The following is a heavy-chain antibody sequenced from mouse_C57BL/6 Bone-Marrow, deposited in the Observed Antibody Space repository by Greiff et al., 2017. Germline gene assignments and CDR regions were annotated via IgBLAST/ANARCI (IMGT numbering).Heavy chain of an antibody. V-gene: IGHV7-3*01. CDR3: ARYRRGTPDGSSPNWYFEV. J-gene: IGHJ1*03. D-gene: IGHD1-1*01. CDR2: IRNKANGYTT. Sequence: EVKLVESGGGLVQPGGSLSLSCAASGFTFTDYYMSWVRQPPGKALEWLGFIRNKANGYTTEYSASVKGRFTISRDNSQSILYLQMNALRAEDSATYYCARYRRGTPDGSSPNWYFEVWGTGTTVTVSS. CDR1: GFTFTDYY.